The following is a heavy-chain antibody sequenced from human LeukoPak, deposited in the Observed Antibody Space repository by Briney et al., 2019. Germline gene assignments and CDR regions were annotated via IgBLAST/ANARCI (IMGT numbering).Heavy chain of an antibody. CDR1: GGTFSSYA. CDR2: IIPIFGTA. J-gene: IGHJ6*03. V-gene: IGHV1-69*05. CDR3: AREAVVVVAASLMDYYYMDV. D-gene: IGHD2-15*01. Sequence: ASVKVSCKASGGTFSSYAISWVRQAPGQGLEWMGRIIPIFGTANYAQKYQGRVTITTDESTSTVYMELSSLRSEDTAVYYCAREAVVVVAASLMDYYYMDVWGKGTTVTVSS.